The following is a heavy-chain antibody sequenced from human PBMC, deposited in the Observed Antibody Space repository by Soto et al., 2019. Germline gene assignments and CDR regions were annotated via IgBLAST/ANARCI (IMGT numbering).Heavy chain of an antibody. J-gene: IGHJ5*02. D-gene: IGHD2-15*01. V-gene: IGHV1-69*13. CDR3: ARGRVVVAATPYNWFDP. CDR2: IIPIFGTA. Sequence: ASVKVSCKASGGTFRSYAISWVRQAPGQGLEWMGEIIPIFGTANYAQKFQGRVTITADESTSTAYMELSSLRSEDTAVYYCARGRVVVAATPYNWFDPWGQGTLVTVSS. CDR1: GGTFRSYA.